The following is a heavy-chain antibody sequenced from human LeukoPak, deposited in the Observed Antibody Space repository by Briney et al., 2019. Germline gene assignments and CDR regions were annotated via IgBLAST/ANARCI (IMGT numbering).Heavy chain of an antibody. CDR1: GGTFSSYT. CDR2: IIPILGIA. D-gene: IGHD6-13*01. Sequence: ASVKVSCKASGGTFSSYTISWVRQAPGQGLEWMGRIIPILGIANYAQKFQGRVTITADKSTSTAYMELSSLRSEDTAVYYCARDVRQQLVLDPGLTYWYFDLWGRGTLVTVSS. J-gene: IGHJ2*01. V-gene: IGHV1-69*04. CDR3: ARDVRQQLVLDPGLTYWYFDL.